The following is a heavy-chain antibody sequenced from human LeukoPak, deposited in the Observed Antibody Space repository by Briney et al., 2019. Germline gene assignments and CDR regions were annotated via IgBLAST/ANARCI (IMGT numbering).Heavy chain of an antibody. D-gene: IGHD3-3*01. CDR1: GFTFSSYG. CDR2: IRYDGSNK. CDR3: AKDTAKFGVVTSYYFDY. Sequence: PGGSLRLSCAASGFTFSSYGMHWVRQAPGKGLEWVAFIRYDGSNKYYADSVKGRFTISRDNSKNTLYLQMNSLRAEDTAVYYCAKDTAKFGVVTSYYFDYWGQGTLVTVSS. J-gene: IGHJ4*02. V-gene: IGHV3-30*02.